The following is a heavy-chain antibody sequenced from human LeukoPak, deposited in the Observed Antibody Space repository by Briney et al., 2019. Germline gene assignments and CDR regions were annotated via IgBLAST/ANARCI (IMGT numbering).Heavy chain of an antibody. D-gene: IGHD5-18*01. CDR1: GYTFTGYY. V-gene: IGHV1-2*04. CDR2: INPNSGGT. Sequence: ASVKVSCKASGYTFTGYYMHWVRQAPGQGLEWMGWINPNSGGTNYAQKFQGWVTMTRDTSISTAYMELSRLRSDDTAVYYCARGFITAMADSAYYYYGMDVWGQGTTVTVSS. J-gene: IGHJ6*02. CDR3: ARGFITAMADSAYYYYGMDV.